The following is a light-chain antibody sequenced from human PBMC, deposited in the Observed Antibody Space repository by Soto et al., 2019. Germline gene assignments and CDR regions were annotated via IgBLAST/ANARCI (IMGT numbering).Light chain of an antibody. Sequence: EIVMTQSPATLSVSPGERATLSCRASQSVSSNLAWYQQKPGQAPRLLIYGASTRETGIQARLSGSGSPTELTLTISTMNSDDFAVYYFQQYNILLLTFGQRT. CDR3: QQYNILLLT. J-gene: IGKJ1*01. V-gene: IGKV3-15*01. CDR1: QSVSSN. CDR2: GAS.